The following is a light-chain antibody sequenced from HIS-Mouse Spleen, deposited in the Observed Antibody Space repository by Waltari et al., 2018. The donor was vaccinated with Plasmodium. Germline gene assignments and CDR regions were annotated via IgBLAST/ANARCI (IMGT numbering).Light chain of an antibody. CDR3: SSYAGSNNLV. V-gene: IGLV2-8*01. CDR1: SSDVGGHNY. Sequence: QSALTQPPSASGSPGPPVTISCTGTSSDVGGHNYFSWYQQHPGKAPKLMIYEVSQRPSGVPDRFFGSKSGNTASLTVSGLQAEDEADYYCSSYAGSNNLVFGGGTKLTVL. J-gene: IGLJ2*01. CDR2: EVS.